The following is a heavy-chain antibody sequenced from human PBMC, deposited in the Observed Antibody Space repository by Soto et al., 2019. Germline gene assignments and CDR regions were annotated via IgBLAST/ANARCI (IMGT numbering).Heavy chain of an antibody. V-gene: IGHV1-46*01. CDR2: IDPSGGIT. J-gene: IGHJ6*02. CDR3: ARGEYYYDSSGQNYYYYGMDV. Sequence: ASVKVSCKASGYSFTNFHIHWVRQAPGQGLEWMGMIDPSGGITRDAQRLQGRITMTRDASTSTVYMELRSLTSEDTAVYYCARGEYYYDSSGQNYYYYGMDVWGQGTTVTV. D-gene: IGHD3-22*01. CDR1: GYSFTNFH.